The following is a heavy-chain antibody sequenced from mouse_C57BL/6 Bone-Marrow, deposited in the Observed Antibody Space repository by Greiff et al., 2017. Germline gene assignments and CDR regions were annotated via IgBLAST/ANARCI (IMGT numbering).Heavy chain of an antibody. J-gene: IGHJ4*01. D-gene: IGHD1-1*01. CDR3: AIDYYYGYYYAMDY. Sequence: QVQLKQSGAELARPGASVKLSCKASGYTFTSYGISWVKQRTGQGLEWIGEIYPRSGNTYYNEKFKGKATLTADKSSSTAYMELRSLTSEDSAVYFCAIDYYYGYYYAMDYWGQGTSVTVSS. CDR2: IYPRSGNT. CDR1: GYTFTSYG. V-gene: IGHV1-81*01.